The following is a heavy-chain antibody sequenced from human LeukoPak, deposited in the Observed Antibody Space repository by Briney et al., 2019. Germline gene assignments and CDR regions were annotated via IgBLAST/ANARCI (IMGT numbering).Heavy chain of an antibody. CDR1: GGSISSSSYY. Sequence: SETLSLTCTVSGGSISSSSYYWGWIRQPPGKGLEWIGSIYYSGSTYYNPSLKSRVTISVDTSKNQFSLKLSSVTAADTAVYYCAREGSGYLYYFDYWGQGTLVTVSS. D-gene: IGHD3-22*01. V-gene: IGHV4-39*07. CDR2: IYYSGST. CDR3: AREGSGYLYYFDY. J-gene: IGHJ4*02.